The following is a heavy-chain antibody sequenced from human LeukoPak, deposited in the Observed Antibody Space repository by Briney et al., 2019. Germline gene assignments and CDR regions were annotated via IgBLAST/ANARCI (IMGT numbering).Heavy chain of an antibody. V-gene: IGHV3-21*01. D-gene: IGHD3-22*01. Sequence: GGSLRLSCAASGFTFSSYSMNWVRQAPGKGLEWVSSISSSSSYIYYADSVKGRFTISRDNAKSSLYLQMNSLRAEDTAVYYCARLVSGYYPDAFDIWGQGTMVTVSS. CDR3: ARLVSGYYPDAFDI. CDR1: GFTFSSYS. CDR2: ISSSSSYI. J-gene: IGHJ3*02.